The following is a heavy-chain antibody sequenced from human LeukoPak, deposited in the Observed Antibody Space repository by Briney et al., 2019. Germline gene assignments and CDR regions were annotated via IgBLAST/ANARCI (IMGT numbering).Heavy chain of an antibody. Sequence: PGGSLRLSCAASGFTFSSYGMHWVRQAPGKGLEWVAVIWYDGSNKYYADSVKGRFTISRDNSKNTLYLQMNSLRAEDTAVYYCARERDIVVVPATEPYGMDVWGQGTTVTVSS. CDR3: ARERDIVVVPATEPYGMDV. V-gene: IGHV3-33*01. D-gene: IGHD2-2*01. CDR2: IWYDGSNK. J-gene: IGHJ6*02. CDR1: GFTFSSYG.